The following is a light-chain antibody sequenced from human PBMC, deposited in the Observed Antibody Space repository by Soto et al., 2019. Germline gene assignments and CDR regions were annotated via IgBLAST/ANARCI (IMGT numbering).Light chain of an antibody. CDR2: DAS. V-gene: IGKV3-11*01. CDR1: QSVSSY. CDR3: QQRSTWLFT. Sequence: EIVLTQSPATLSLSPGERATLSCRASQSVSSYLAWYQQKPGQAPRLLIYDASNRATGIPARFSGSGSGTDFPLTISSLKPEDFAVYYCQQRSTWLFTFGPGTKVDIK. J-gene: IGKJ3*01.